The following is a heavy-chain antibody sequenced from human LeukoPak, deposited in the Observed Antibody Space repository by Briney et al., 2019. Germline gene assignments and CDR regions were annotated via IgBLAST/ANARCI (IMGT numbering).Heavy chain of an antibody. CDR3: ATSTVVTPLNYYYYYYMDV. V-gene: IGHV3-23*01. CDR1: GFTFSGYA. Sequence: VGSLRLSCAASGFTFSGYAMSRVRQAPGKGLGWVCAIGGSGGRTYSADSAKGPFTISRDNSKNTLSLQMNSLRAEDTAVYYCATSTVVTPLNYYYYYYMDVWGKGTTVTVSS. CDR2: IGGSGGRT. J-gene: IGHJ6*03. D-gene: IGHD4-23*01.